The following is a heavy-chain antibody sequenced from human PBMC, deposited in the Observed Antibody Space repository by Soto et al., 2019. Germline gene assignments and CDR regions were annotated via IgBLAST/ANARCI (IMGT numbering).Heavy chain of an antibody. CDR2: IYPGDSDT. J-gene: IGHJ4*02. CDR1: GYSFTSYW. Sequence: GESLKISCKGSGYSFTSYWIGWVRQMPGKGLEWMGIIYPGDSDTRYSPSFQGQVTISADKSISTAYLQWSSLKASDTAMYYCARLESGYSYGQQFDYWGQGTLVTVSS. CDR3: ARLESGYSYGQQFDY. V-gene: IGHV5-51*01. D-gene: IGHD5-18*01.